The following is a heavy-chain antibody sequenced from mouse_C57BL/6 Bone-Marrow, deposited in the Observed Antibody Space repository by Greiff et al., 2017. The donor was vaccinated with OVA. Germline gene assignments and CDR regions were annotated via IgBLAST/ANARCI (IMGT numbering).Heavy chain of an antibody. D-gene: IGHD1-1*01. V-gene: IGHV5-6*01. J-gene: IGHJ3*01. Sequence: EVHLVESGGDLVKPGGSLKLSCAASGFTFSSYGMSWVRQTPDKRLEWVATISSGGGYTYYPDSVKGRFTISRDNAKNTLYLQMSSLKSEDTAMYYCARPPYYYGSSPFAYWGQGTLVTVSA. CDR1: GFTFSSYG. CDR3: ARPPYYYGSSPFAY. CDR2: ISSGGGYT.